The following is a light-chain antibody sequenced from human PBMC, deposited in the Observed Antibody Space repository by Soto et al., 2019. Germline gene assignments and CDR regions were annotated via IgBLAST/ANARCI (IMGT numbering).Light chain of an antibody. CDR2: ENN. V-gene: IGLV1-51*02. Sequence: QSVLTQPPSVSAAPGQKVTISCSGSSSNIGNNYVSWYQQLPGTAPNLLIYENNKRPSGIPDRFSGSKSGTSATLGITGLQTGDEADCYCGTWDSSLSAYVFGTGTKVTVL. CDR1: SSNIGNNY. CDR3: GTWDSSLSAYV. J-gene: IGLJ1*01.